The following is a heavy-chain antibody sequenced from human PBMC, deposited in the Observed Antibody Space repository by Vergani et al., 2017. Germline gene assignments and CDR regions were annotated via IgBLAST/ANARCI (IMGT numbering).Heavy chain of an antibody. CDR1: GYTFTDHY. V-gene: IGHV1-69-2*01. J-gene: IGHJ6*02. CDR3: ATPQKVTTGGMEV. Sequence: EVQLVQSGAEVKKPGATMKISCKVSGYTFTDHYMHWVKQTPGKGLEWMGLVDPEDGETIYAEKFKGRVTIAADTSTDTAHLELSSLRSEDTAVYYCATPQKVTTGGMEVWGQGTKVIVSS. CDR2: VDPEDGET. D-gene: IGHD4-17*01.